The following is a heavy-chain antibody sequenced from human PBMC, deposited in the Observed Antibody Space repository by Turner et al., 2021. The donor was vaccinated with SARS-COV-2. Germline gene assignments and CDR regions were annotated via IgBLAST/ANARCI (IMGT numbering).Heavy chain of an antibody. CDR2: ISSSSSYI. D-gene: IGHD3-22*01. Sequence: EVQLVESGGGLVKPGGSLRTSCAASGFTCSSYSMNWVRQAPGKGLEWVSSISSSSSYIYYADSVKGRFTISRDNAKNSLYLQMNSLRAEDTAVYYCARSPTAPGYYYDSSGYYTPYYFDYWGQGTLVTVSS. CDR1: GFTCSSYS. J-gene: IGHJ4*02. CDR3: ARSPTAPGYYYDSSGYYTPYYFDY. V-gene: IGHV3-21*01.